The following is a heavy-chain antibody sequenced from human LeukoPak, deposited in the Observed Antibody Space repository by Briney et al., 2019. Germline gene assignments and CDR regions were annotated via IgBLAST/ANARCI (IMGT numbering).Heavy chain of an antibody. CDR3: ASGSGSYRTPYYYMDV. Sequence: PGGSLRLSCAASGFTFSSYSMNWVRQAPGKGLEWVSSISSSSSYIYYADSVKGRFTISRDNAKNSLYLQMNSLRAEDTAVYYCASGSGSYRTPYYYMDVWGTGTTVTVSS. CDR2: ISSSSSYI. V-gene: IGHV3-21*01. D-gene: IGHD3-10*01. J-gene: IGHJ6*03. CDR1: GFTFSSYS.